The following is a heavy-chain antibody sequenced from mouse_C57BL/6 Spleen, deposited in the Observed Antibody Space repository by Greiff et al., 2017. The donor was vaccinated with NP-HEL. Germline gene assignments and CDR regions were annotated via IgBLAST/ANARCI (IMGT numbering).Heavy chain of an antibody. Sequence: VQLKESGPELVKPGASVKMSCKASGYTFTDYNMHWVKQSHGKSLEWIGYINPNNGGTSYNQKFKGKATLTVNKSSSTAYMELRSLTSEDSAVYYCAITTVVALYAMDYWGQGTSVTVSS. CDR2: INPNNGGT. CDR3: AITTVVALYAMDY. D-gene: IGHD1-1*01. CDR1: GYTFTDYN. J-gene: IGHJ4*01. V-gene: IGHV1-22*01.